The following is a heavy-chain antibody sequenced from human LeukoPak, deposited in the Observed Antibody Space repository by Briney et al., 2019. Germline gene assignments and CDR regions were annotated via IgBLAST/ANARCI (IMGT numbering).Heavy chain of an antibody. D-gene: IGHD5-24*01. CDR1: GFTFNNYN. CDR3: AREYGYNSFDY. J-gene: IGHJ4*02. CDR2: ISSSGSTI. V-gene: IGHV3-48*04. Sequence: TGGSLRLSCAASGFTFNNYNMNWVHQAPGKGLEWVSYISSSGSTIYYADSVKGRFTISRDNAKNSLYLQMNSLRAEDTAVYYCAREYGYNSFDYWGQGTLVTVSS.